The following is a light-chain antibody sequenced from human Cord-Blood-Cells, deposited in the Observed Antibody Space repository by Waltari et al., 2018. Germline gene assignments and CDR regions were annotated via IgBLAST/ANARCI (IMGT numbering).Light chain of an antibody. V-gene: IGLV2-23*01. CDR1: SSEVGSYIL. CDR3: CSYAGSSTV. CDR2: EGS. J-gene: IGLJ3*02. Sequence: QSALSQPASVSGSSGQSIPISCTGTSSEVGSYILVSWYQQHPGKAPKLMIYEGSNRPSGVSNRFSCSKSGNTAYLTISGLQAEDEADYYCCSYAGSSTVFGGGTKLTVL.